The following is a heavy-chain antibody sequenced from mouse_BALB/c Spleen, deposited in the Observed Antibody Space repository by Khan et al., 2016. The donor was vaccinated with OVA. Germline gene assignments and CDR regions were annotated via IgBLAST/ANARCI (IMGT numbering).Heavy chain of an antibody. Sequence: EVELVESGGGLVKPGGSLKLSCAASGFTFSSFSMSWVRQTPEKRLEWVATISSGGDNTFYSDSVKGRFTISSDNAKNKLSLQMSSLRSEDTALYYCARSNYGTFAYWGQGTLVTVSA. J-gene: IGHJ3*01. CDR1: GFTFSSFS. CDR3: ARSNYGTFAY. D-gene: IGHD2-1*01. CDR2: ISSGGDNT. V-gene: IGHV5-9*03.